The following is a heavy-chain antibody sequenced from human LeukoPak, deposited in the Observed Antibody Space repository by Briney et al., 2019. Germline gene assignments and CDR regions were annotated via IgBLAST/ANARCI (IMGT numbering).Heavy chain of an antibody. D-gene: IGHD6-13*01. Sequence: SVKGRFTISRENAKNSLYLQMNSLRAGDTAVYYCARVRAAAGTGFYYYYGMDVWGQGTTVTVSS. CDR3: ARVRAAAGTGFYYYYGMDV. J-gene: IGHJ6*02. V-gene: IGHV3-13*01.